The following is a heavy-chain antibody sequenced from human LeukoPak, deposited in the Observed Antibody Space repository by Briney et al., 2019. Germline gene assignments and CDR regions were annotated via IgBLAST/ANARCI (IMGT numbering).Heavy chain of an antibody. J-gene: IGHJ3*02. CDR3: ARDSRPFDI. V-gene: IGHV4-4*07. Sequence: SETLSLTCTVSGGSISSYYWGWIRQPAGKGLQWIGRISASGSTNYNPSLKSRVTMSVDTSKNQFSLKLTSVTAADTAVYYCARDSRPFDIWGQGTMVTVSS. CDR1: GGSISSYY. CDR2: ISASGST.